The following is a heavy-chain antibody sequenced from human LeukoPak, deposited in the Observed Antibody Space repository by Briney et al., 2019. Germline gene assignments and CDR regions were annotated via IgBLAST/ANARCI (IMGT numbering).Heavy chain of an antibody. CDR1: GDSIRNSY. CDR3: ARHSYNSSWYGGHPFDY. Sequence: PSETLSLTCTVSGDSIRNSYWSWIRQPPGKGLEWIGHIYYSGSTNFNPSLKSRVTISVDTSKNQFSLKLSSVTAADTAVYYCARHSYNSSWYGGHPFDYWGQGTLVTVSS. CDR2: IYYSGST. D-gene: IGHD6-13*01. V-gene: IGHV4-59*08. J-gene: IGHJ4*02.